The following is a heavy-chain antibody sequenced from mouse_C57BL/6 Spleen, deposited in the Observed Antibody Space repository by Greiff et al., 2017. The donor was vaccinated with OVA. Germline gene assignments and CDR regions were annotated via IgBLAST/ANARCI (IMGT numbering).Heavy chain of an antibody. D-gene: IGHD2-3*01. CDR2: IYPGSGST. Sequence: QVQLKESGAELVKPGASVKMSCKASGYTFTSYWITWVKQRPGQGLEWIGDIYPGSGSTNYNEKFKSKATLTVDPSSSTAYMQLSSLTSEDSAVYYCARFSDGYYGFDYWGQGTTLTVSS. CDR1: GYTFTSYW. V-gene: IGHV1-55*01. CDR3: ARFSDGYYGFDY. J-gene: IGHJ2*01.